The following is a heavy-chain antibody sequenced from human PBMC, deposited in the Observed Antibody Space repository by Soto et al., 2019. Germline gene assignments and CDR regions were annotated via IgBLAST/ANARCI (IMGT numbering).Heavy chain of an antibody. CDR1: GVSIISGCCY. CDR3: AREAYCGGDCYPRYYYYGMDV. Sequence: SETMCLTCTVAGVSIISGCCYWRWLRQHPGKGLEWVGYIYYSGSTYYNPSLKSRVTISVDTSKNQFSLKLSSVTAAGTAVYYCAREAYCGGDCYPRYYYYGMDVLGQGTTVTVSS. D-gene: IGHD2-21*02. J-gene: IGHJ6*02. V-gene: IGHV4-31*03. CDR2: IYYSGST.